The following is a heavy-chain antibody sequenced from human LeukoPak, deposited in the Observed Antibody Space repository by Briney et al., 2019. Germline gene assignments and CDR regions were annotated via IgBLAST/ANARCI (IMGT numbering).Heavy chain of an antibody. J-gene: IGHJ2*01. CDR1: GFTFDDYA. D-gene: IGHD3-9*01. Sequence: GRSLRLSCAASGFTFDDYAMHWVRQAPGKGLEWVSGISWNSGSIGYADSVKGRFTISRDNAKNSLYLQMNSLRAEDTALYYCAKEGPSLLRYFDWPNWYFDLWGRGTLVTVSS. V-gene: IGHV3-9*01. CDR2: ISWNSGSI. CDR3: AKEGPSLLRYFDWPNWYFDL.